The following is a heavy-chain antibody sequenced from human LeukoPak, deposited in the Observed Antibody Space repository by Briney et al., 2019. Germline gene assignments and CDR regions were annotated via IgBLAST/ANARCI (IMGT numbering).Heavy chain of an antibody. J-gene: IGHJ4*02. CDR3: ARHSQWGLQYRYFDS. CDR2: IYPGDSDT. V-gene: IGHV5-51*01. CDR1: GYSFTSYW. Sequence: AGESLKISCKGSGYSFTSYWIAWVRQMPGKGLEWMGIIYPGDSDTRYSPSFQGQVTISADKSISTAYLQWSSLKASDTALYYCARHSQWGLQYRYFDSWGQGTLVTVSS. D-gene: IGHD4-11*01.